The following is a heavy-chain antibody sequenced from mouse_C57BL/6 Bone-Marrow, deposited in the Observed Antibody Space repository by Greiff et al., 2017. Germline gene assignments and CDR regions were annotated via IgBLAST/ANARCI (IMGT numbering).Heavy chain of an antibody. V-gene: IGHV14-4*01. CDR3: TLDYGRDFDY. J-gene: IGHJ2*01. D-gene: IGHD1-1*01. Sequence: VQLKQSGAELVRPGASVKLSCTASGFNIKDDYLHWVKQRPEQGLEWIGWIDPENGDTEYASKFQGKATITADTSSNTAYLQLSSLTSEDTAVYYCTLDYGRDFDYWGQGTTLTVSS. CDR1: GFNIKDDY. CDR2: IDPENGDT.